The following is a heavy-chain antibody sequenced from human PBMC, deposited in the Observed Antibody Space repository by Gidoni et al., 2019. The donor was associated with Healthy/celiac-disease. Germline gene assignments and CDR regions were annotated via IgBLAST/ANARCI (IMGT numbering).Heavy chain of an antibody. Sequence: EVQLVESGGGLVQPGGSLSISCAASGFTFSSYSMNWVRQAPGKGLEWVSYISSSSSTIYYADSVKGRFTISRDNAKNSLYLQMNSLRDEDTAVYYCARDRTIFGVVDPWYFDLWGRGTLVTVSS. V-gene: IGHV3-48*02. D-gene: IGHD3-3*01. J-gene: IGHJ2*01. CDR3: ARDRTIFGVVDPWYFDL. CDR2: ISSSSSTI. CDR1: GFTFSSYS.